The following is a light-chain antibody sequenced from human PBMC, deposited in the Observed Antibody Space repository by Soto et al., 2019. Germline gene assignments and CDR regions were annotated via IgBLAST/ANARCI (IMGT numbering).Light chain of an antibody. CDR2: KNT. J-gene: IGLJ1*01. Sequence: QSVLTQPPSVSAAPGQTVTISCSGSSSNIGSSYVSWYQQLPGTAPKLLIYKNTERPSGIPDRFSGSRSGTSATLGITGLRTGGEADYYRAPWDGSRSPNHVFGSGTKLTVL. CDR1: SSNIGSSY. CDR3: APWDGSRSPNHV. V-gene: IGLV1-51*02.